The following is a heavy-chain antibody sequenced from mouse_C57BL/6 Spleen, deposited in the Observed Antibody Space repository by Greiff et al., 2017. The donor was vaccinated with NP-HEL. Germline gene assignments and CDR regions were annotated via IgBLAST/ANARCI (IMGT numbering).Heavy chain of an antibody. CDR1: GYTFTDYN. Sequence: EVQLQQSGPELVKPGASVKIPCKASGYTFTDYNMDWVKQSHGKSLEWIGDINPNNGGTIYNQKFKGKATLTVDKSSSTAYMELRSLTSEDTAVYYCAREDWGFDYWGKGTTLTVSS. D-gene: IGHD4-1*01. CDR2: INPNNGGT. V-gene: IGHV1-18*01. CDR3: AREDWGFDY. J-gene: IGHJ2*01.